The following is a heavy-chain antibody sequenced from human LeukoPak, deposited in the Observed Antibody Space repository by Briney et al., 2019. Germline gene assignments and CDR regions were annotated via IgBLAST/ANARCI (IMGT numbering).Heavy chain of an antibody. V-gene: IGHV3-48*02. J-gene: IGHJ4*02. D-gene: IGHD3-9*01. CDR1: GFIFTDYP. CDR3: ATDQRYAFDY. CDR2: IRATAEGAKYA. Sequence: PGGSLRLSCATSGFIFTDYPMNWVRQAPGKGLEWISNIRATAEGAKYAYYADSVKGRVTISRDDGKNTLYLHTNSLRDDDTAVYYCATDQRYAFDYWGQGILVTVSS.